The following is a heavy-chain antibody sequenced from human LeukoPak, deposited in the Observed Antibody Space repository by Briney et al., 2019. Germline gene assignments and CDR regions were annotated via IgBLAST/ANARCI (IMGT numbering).Heavy chain of an antibody. J-gene: IGHJ4*02. CDR2: IIPIFGTA. CDR1: GGTFISYA. Sequence: ASVKLSCKAAGGTFISYAISWVRQAPGQGLEWRGGIIPIFGTATYAQKCQCRVTITTDESTSTAYMELSSLRSEDTAVYYCASRSSGSFDYWGQGTLVTVSS. D-gene: IGHD3-10*01. CDR3: ASRSSGSFDY. V-gene: IGHV1-69*05.